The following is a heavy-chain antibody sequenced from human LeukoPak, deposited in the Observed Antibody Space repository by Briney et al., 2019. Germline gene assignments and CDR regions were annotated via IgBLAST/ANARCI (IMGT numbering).Heavy chain of an antibody. D-gene: IGHD3-16*02. CDR2: IYYSGST. J-gene: IGHJ4*02. Sequence: SETLSLTCTVSGGSISSYYWSWIRQPPGKGLEWIGYIYYSGSTNYSPSLKSRVTISVDTSKNQFSLKLSSVTAADTAVYYCARENYDYVWGSYHGSFDYWGQGTLVTVSS. CDR3: ARENYDYVWGSYHGSFDY. CDR1: GGSISSYY. V-gene: IGHV4-59*01.